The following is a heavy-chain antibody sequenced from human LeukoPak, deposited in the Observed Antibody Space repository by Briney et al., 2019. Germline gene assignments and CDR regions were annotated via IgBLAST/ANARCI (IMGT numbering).Heavy chain of an antibody. J-gene: IGHJ6*03. V-gene: IGHV1-69*05. D-gene: IGHD4-17*01. CDR3: ARDGDYDYYYYMDV. Sequence: SVKVSCKASGGTFSSYAISWVRQAPGQGLEWLGRIIPIFGTANYAQKFQGRVTITTDESTSTAYMELSSLRSEDTAVYYCARDGDYDYYYYMDVWGKGTTVTVSS. CDR2: IIPIFGTA. CDR1: GGTFSSYA.